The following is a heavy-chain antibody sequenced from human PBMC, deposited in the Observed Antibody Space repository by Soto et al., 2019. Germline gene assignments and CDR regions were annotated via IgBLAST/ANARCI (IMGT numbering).Heavy chain of an antibody. CDR3: ARDRTYYYGSGSYYNPSFDS. V-gene: IGHV3-48*02. CDR1: GFTFSSYS. J-gene: IGHJ3*02. CDR2: ISSSSSTI. D-gene: IGHD3-10*01. Sequence: PGGSLRLSCAASGFTFSSYSMNWVRQAPGKGLEWVSYISSSSSTIYYADSVKGRFTISRDNAKNSLYLQMNSLRDEDTAVYYCARDRTYYYGSGSYYNPSFDSWGQEKMVTISS.